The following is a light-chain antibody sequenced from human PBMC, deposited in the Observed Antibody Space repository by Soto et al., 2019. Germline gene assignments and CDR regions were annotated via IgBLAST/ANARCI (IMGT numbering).Light chain of an antibody. CDR3: QQYGSSLRT. CDR1: QSVGTN. J-gene: IGKJ1*01. V-gene: IGKV3-20*01. CDR2: GAS. Sequence: IVLPHSPGTLSLSPAQRSILSSGSSQSVGTNLVWYQHKPGQAPMPLIYGASIRATGIPARFSASGSGTDFTLTISRLEPEDFAVYYCQQYGSSLRTFGQGTKVDI.